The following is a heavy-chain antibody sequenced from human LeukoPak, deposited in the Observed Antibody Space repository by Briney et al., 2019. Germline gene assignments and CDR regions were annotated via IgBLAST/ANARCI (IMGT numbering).Heavy chain of an antibody. Sequence: GGSLRLSCSASGFTFTTYGMNWVRQAPGKGLEWVSGIGGSGTRTYYADSVKGRFTISRDNSKNTLYLQMNSLRAEDTAVYYCAKAMVRGVIITGFDYWGQGTLVTVSS. CDR2: IGGSGTRT. D-gene: IGHD3-10*01. J-gene: IGHJ4*02. CDR3: AKAMVRGVIITGFDY. V-gene: IGHV3-23*01. CDR1: GFTFTTYG.